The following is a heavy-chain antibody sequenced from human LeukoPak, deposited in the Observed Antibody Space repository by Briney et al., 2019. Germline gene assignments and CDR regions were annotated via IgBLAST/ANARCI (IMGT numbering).Heavy chain of an antibody. CDR1: GFTFSSYA. J-gene: IGHJ4*02. D-gene: IGHD3-10*01. Sequence: PGGSLRLSCAASGFTFSSYAMSWVRQAPGKGLEWVSAISGSGGSTYYADSVKGRFIISRDNAKNSLYLQMNGLRAEDTAVYYCARDSPFGFYWGQGTLVTVSS. CDR3: ARDSPFGFY. CDR2: ISGSGGST. V-gene: IGHV3-23*01.